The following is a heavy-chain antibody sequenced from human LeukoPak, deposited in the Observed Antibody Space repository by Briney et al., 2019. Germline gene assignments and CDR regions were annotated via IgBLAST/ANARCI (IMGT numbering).Heavy chain of an antibody. D-gene: IGHD5-18*01. CDR2: ISSSSSYI. V-gene: IGHV3-21*01. CDR3: ARDSGYSYGTGLYYYYGMDV. J-gene: IGHJ6*02. CDR1: GFTFSSYA. Sequence: PGGSLRLSCAASGFTFSSYAMSWVRQAPGKGLEWVSSISSSSSYIYYADSVKGRFTISRDNAKNSLYLQMNSLRAEDTAVYYCARDSGYSYGTGLYYYYGMDVWGQGTTVTVSS.